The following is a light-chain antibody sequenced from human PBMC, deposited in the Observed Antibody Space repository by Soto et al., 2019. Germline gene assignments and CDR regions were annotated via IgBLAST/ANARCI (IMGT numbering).Light chain of an antibody. CDR3: QQSYSTTWT. V-gene: IGKV1-39*01. Sequence: DIQMTQSPSSLSASVGDRVTITCRASQGISTYLNWYQQKPGKAPKLLIYAASSLQSGVPSRFSGSGSETELTLTISSLQPEDFATYSCQQSYSTTWTFCQGTKVEIK. J-gene: IGKJ1*01. CDR1: QGISTY. CDR2: AAS.